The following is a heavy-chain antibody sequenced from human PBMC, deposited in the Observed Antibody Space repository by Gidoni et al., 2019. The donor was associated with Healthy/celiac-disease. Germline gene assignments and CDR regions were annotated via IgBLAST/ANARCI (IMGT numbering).Heavy chain of an antibody. D-gene: IGHD1-26*01. CDR1: GGSISSSSYY. CDR2: IYYSGST. CDR3: ARTYGRGSYQFDY. J-gene: IGHJ4*02. V-gene: IGHV4-39*01. Sequence: QLQLQESGPGLVKPSETLSLTGTVSGGSISSSSYYWGWIRQPPGKGLEWIGSIYYSGSTYYNPSLKSRVTISVDTSKNQFSLKLSSVTAADTAVYYCARTYGRGSYQFDYWGQGTLVTVSS.